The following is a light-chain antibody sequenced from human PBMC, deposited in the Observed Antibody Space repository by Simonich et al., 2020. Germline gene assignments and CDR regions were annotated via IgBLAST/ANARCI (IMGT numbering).Light chain of an antibody. V-gene: IGLV2-11*01. Sequence: QSALTQPRSVSGSPGQSVTISCTGTSSDVGGYNYVSWYQQHPGKAPKLMIYDVSKRPSGVSNRFSGSKSGNTASLTISGLQAEDEADYYCSSYTSGSTLVFGGGTKLTVL. CDR1: SSDVGGYNY. J-gene: IGLJ2*01. CDR2: DVS. CDR3: SSYTSGSTLV.